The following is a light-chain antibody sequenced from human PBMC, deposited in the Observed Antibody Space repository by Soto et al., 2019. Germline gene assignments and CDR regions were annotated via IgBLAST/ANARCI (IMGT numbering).Light chain of an antibody. CDR3: QQRYNSPSIA. J-gene: IGKJ5*01. CDR2: GAS. V-gene: IGKV3-15*01. CDR1: QSVSSK. Sequence: EIEITQSPATLSVSPGEGATINCRASQSVSSKLAWYRQKPGQAARRLIYGASTRANGIPARISGGSSCAELTPTISRRQHEDYSTYYYQQRYNSPSIAFGQGTQLEIK.